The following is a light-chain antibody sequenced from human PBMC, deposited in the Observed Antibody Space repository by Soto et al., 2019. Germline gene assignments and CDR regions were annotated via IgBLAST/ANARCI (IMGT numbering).Light chain of an antibody. Sequence: QSALTQPASVSGSPGQPITISCTGTSSDVGAYNYVSWYQLHPGKAPKLMIYEVNNRPSGVSHRFSGSKSGNTASLTFSGPQAEDEADYYCSSYASSGAVVFGGGTKLTVL. V-gene: IGLV2-14*01. J-gene: IGLJ3*02. CDR3: SSYASSGAVV. CDR2: EVN. CDR1: SSDVGAYNY.